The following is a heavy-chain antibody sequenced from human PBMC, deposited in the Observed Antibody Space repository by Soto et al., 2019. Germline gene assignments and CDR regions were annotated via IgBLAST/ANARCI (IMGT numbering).Heavy chain of an antibody. CDR1: ASYLFSSYG. Sequence: QVQLVQSGTEVKKPGASVKVSCKASASYLFSSYGFSWVRQAPGQGLEWMGWIRAYNGNAKNGQNFRGRAIMTTDPSTSTAYMELTSLTSDDAAVYFFAAGLSGDKTGDYWGQGTLITVSS. J-gene: IGHJ4*02. CDR3: AAGLSGDKTGDY. CDR2: IRAYNGNA. V-gene: IGHV1-18*01. D-gene: IGHD1-26*01.